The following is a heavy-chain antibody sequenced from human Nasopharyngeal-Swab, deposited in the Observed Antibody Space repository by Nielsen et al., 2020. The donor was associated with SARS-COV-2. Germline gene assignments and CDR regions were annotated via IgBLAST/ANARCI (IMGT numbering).Heavy chain of an antibody. CDR3: ARDTENSLWY. Sequence: GGSLRLSCAASGFTFSNFWMSWARQAPGKGLEWVANINEDGSDIYYLDSVKGRFTISRDNAKNSLYLQMNSLRAEDTALYYCARDTENSLWYWGQGTLVTVSS. J-gene: IGHJ4*02. V-gene: IGHV3-7*01. CDR2: INEDGSDI. CDR1: GFTFSNFW. D-gene: IGHD4-23*01.